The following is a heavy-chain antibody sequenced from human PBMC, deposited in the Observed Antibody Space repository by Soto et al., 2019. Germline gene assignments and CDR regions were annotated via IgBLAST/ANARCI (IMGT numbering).Heavy chain of an antibody. D-gene: IGHD5-18*01. Sequence: GGSLRLSCAASGFTFSSYGMHWVRQAPGKGLEWVAVISYDGSNKYYADSVKGRFTISRDNSKNTLYLQMNSLRAEDTAVYYCAKYSRGYSWDFDYWGQGTLVTVSS. CDR3: AKYSRGYSWDFDY. CDR2: ISYDGSNK. CDR1: GFTFSSYG. V-gene: IGHV3-30*18. J-gene: IGHJ4*02.